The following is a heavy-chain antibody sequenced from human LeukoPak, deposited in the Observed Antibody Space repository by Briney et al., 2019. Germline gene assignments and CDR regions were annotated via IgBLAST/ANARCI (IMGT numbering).Heavy chain of an antibody. Sequence: GGSLRLSCAASGFTFSSYSMNWVRQAPGKGLEWVSYISSSSSTIYYADSVKGRFTISRDNAKNSLYLQMNSLRAEDTAVYYCARVRCSGGSCCSDAFDIWGQGTMVTVSS. CDR2: ISSSSSTI. CDR3: ARVRCSGGSCCSDAFDI. V-gene: IGHV3-48*01. D-gene: IGHD2-15*01. J-gene: IGHJ3*02. CDR1: GFTFSSYS.